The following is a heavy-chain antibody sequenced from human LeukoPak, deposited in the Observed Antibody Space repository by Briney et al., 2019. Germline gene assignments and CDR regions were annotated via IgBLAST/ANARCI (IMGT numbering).Heavy chain of an antibody. CDR3: ARRVNQLLSPYYFDY. J-gene: IGHJ4*02. D-gene: IGHD2-2*01. CDR2: IYPGDSDT. CDR1: GYSLSSYW. V-gene: IGHV5-51*01. Sequence: GESLQISCQASGYSLSSYWIAWVRQMPGKGLEWMGIIYPGDSDTIYSPSFQGQVTISADKSINTAYLQWSSLKASDTAMYYCARRVNQLLSPYYFDYWGQGTLVTVSS.